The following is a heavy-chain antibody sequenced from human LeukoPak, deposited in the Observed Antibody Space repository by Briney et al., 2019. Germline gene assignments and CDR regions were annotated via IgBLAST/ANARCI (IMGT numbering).Heavy chain of an antibody. CDR2: INAGNGNT. J-gene: IGHJ4*02. D-gene: IGHD5-24*01. V-gene: IGHV1-3*01. CDR3: ARASRWLQYLYFDY. Sequence: GASVKVSCKASGYTFTSYAMHWVRQAPGQRLEWMGWINAGNGNTKYSQKFQGRVTITRDTSASTAYMELSSLRSEDTAVYYCARASRWLQYLYFDYWGQGTLVTVSS. CDR1: GYTFTSYA.